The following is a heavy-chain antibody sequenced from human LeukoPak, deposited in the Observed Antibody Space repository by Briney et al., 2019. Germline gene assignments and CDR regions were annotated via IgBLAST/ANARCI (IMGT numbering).Heavy chain of an antibody. V-gene: IGHV1-18*01. CDR1: GHTFTNYA. D-gene: IGHD1-14*01. J-gene: IGHJ6*02. Sequence: GASVKVSCKASGHTFTNYAISWVRQAPGQGLEWMGCIRTYNGDTNYAQKIQGRVTMTTDTSTNTAYMELRSLRSDDTAVYYCARERIRTPYYGMDVWGQGTTVTVSS. CDR3: ARERIRTPYYGMDV. CDR2: IRTYNGDT.